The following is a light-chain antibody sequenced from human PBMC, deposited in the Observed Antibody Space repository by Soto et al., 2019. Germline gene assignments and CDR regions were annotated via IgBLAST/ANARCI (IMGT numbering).Light chain of an antibody. CDR1: QSVSSN. J-gene: IGKJ2*01. CDR3: QLYNVWRQMYM. V-gene: IGKV3-15*01. Sequence: EIVMTQSPATSVSPGERATISCRASQSVSSNLAWYQQKPGQPPRLLIYGASTRPTGIPARFSVSGSGTEFVDTNSRLQSEYFALYDCQLYNVWRQMYMFGQENRLRI. CDR2: GAS.